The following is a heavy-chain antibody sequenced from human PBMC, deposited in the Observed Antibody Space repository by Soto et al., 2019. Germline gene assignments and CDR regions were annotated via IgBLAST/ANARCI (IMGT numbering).Heavy chain of an antibody. V-gene: IGHV4-34*01. CDR1: GGSFSGYY. Sequence: PSETLSLTCAVYGGSFSGYYWSWIRQPPGKGLEWIGEINHSGSTNYNPSLKSRVTISVDTSKNQFSLKLSSVPAADTAVYYCASGSLSSSWYQGDYWGQGTLVTVSS. CDR3: ASGSLSSSWYQGDY. J-gene: IGHJ4*02. D-gene: IGHD6-13*01. CDR2: INHSGST.